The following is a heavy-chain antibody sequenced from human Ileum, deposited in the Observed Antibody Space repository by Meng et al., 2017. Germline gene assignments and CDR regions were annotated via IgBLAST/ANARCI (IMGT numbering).Heavy chain of an antibody. J-gene: IGHJ4*02. Sequence: VHLMDTGGGLVQPWGSLRHSVASSGFTLSSYWIHWVRQAPGQGRVVFSRINADGSTIDYADSVKAPFTISRDNAKNTLYLQMNSLRADDTAVYYCATAGAYRFDYWGQGTLVTVSS. CDR3: ATAGAYRFDY. CDR1: GFTLSSYW. CDR2: INADGSTI. V-gene: IGHV3-74*01. D-gene: IGHD3-16*02.